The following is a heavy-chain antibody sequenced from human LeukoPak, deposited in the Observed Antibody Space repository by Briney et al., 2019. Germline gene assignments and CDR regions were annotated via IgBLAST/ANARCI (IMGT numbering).Heavy chain of an antibody. CDR2: IYYSGST. V-gene: IGHV4-59*08. CDR1: GGSISSYY. Sequence: KPSETLSLTCTVSGGSISSYYWSWIRQPPGKGLEWIGHIYYSGSTKYNPSLKSRVTISVDTSKNQFSLKLSSVTAADTAVYYCARSYDSGNYCPFAYWGQGTLVTVSS. CDR3: ARSYDSGNYCPFAY. D-gene: IGHD3-10*01. J-gene: IGHJ4*02.